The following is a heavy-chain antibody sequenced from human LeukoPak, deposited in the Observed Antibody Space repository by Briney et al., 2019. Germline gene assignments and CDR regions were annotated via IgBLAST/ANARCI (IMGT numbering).Heavy chain of an antibody. V-gene: IGHV5-51*01. Sequence: GESLKISCKASGCTYTSHWIAWVRQMPGKGLEWIGIIYPGDSDTRYSPSFQGQVTMSVEKSISTAYLQWSSLKASDTAMYYCARQGVLASVTSISSFDSWGQGTLVTISS. CDR2: IYPGDSDT. CDR3: ARQGVLASVTSISSFDS. J-gene: IGHJ5*01. D-gene: IGHD4-17*01. CDR1: GCTYTSHW.